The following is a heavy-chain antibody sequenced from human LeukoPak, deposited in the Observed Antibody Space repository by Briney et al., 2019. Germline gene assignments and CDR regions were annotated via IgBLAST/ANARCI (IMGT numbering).Heavy chain of an antibody. D-gene: IGHD6-19*01. CDR2: ISSSGSTI. CDR1: GFTFSSYE. Sequence: GGSLRLSCAASGFTFSSYEMNWVRQAPGKGLEWVSYISSSGSTIYYAASVKGRFTIPRDNAKNSLYLQMNSLRAEDTAVYYCARRRYSSGWLFDYWGQGTLVTVSS. CDR3: ARRRYSSGWLFDY. V-gene: IGHV3-48*03. J-gene: IGHJ4*02.